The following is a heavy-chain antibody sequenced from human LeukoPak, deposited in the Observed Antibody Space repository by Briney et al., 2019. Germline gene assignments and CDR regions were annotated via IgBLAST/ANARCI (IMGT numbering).Heavy chain of an antibody. Sequence: GGSVTLFCAVSGFTFSNYGMHWVGQAPGKGLEWVAVISYDGSNKYYADSVKGRFTISRDNSKNTLYLQMNSLRAEDTAVYYCAKAPLQQLVFDYWGERTVDPVSS. J-gene: IGHJ4*02. CDR1: GFTFSNYG. V-gene: IGHV3-30*18. CDR3: AKAPLQQLVFDY. D-gene: IGHD6-13*01. CDR2: ISYDGSNK.